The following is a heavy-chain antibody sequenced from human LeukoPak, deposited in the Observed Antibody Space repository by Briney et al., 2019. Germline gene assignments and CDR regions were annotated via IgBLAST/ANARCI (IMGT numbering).Heavy chain of an antibody. CDR1: GFNLNNKH. V-gene: IGHV3-66*01. CDR2: IHSAGRT. D-gene: IGHD3-22*01. CDR3: KREASGGYYLSY. J-gene: IGHJ4*02. Sequence: GGSLRLSRAAFGFNLNNKHMRRVRQAAGKGLEWVPVIHSAGRTYYTDSVRGRFTISGDNSKNTMNLQMNSLRAEDTAVYYCKREASGGYYLSYWGQGTLVTVST.